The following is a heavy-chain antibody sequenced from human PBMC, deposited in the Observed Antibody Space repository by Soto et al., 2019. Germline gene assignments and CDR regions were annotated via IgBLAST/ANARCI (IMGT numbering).Heavy chain of an antibody. CDR2: IYYSGST. J-gene: IGHJ4*02. Sequence: SETLSLTCTVSGGSISSYYWSWIRQPPGKGLEWIGYIYYSGSTSYNPSLKSRVTISVDTSKNQFALKRSSVTAADAAVYYCARGHSSGYPFDYWGQGTLVTVSS. V-gene: IGHV4-59*01. D-gene: IGHD3-22*01. CDR3: ARGHSSGYPFDY. CDR1: GGSISSYY.